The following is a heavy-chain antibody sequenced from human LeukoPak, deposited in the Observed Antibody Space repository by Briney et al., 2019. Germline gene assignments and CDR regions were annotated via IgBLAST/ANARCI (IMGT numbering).Heavy chain of an antibody. Sequence: GGSLRLSCAASGFTFSSFAMNWVRQAPGKGLEWVSSVSDSDENTYYADSVKGRFTISRDNSRNTLFLQMDTLRAEDTAVYYCAKARSLGVTAAINYWDQGTLVTVSS. CDR2: VSDSDENT. CDR1: GFTFSSFA. V-gene: IGHV3-23*01. D-gene: IGHD2-2*02. J-gene: IGHJ4*02. CDR3: AKARSLGVTAAINY.